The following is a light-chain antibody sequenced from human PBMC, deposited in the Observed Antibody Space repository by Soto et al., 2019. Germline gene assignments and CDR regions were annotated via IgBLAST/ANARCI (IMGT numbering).Light chain of an antibody. CDR2: GAS. CDR1: QSVSSPY. Sequence: IVLTQSPGTLSLSPGERATLSCRASQSVSSPYLAWYQQKPCQAPRLLIFGASSRPTGIPDRFSGSGSGTDFTLSISRLEPEDFAVYYCQHYATSPGSFGQATKVEIK. J-gene: IGKJ1*01. CDR3: QHYATSPGS. V-gene: IGKV3-20*01.